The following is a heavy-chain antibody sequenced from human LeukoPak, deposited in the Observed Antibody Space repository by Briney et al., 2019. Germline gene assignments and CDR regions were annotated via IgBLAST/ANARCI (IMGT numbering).Heavy chain of an antibody. D-gene: IGHD3-22*01. CDR1: GFTFSDYY. J-gene: IGHJ4*02. V-gene: IGHV3-11*01. CDR2: ISSSGSTI. CDR3: RYYYDSSGPRPWDY. Sequence: NPGGSLRLSCAASGFTFSDYYMSWIRQAPGKGLEWVSYISSSGSTIYYADSVKGRFTISRDNAKNSLYLQMNSLRAEDTAVYYCRYYYDSSGPRPWDYWGQGTLVTVSS.